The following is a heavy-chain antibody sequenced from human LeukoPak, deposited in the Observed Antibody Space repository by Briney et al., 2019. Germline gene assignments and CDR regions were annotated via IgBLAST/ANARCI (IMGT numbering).Heavy chain of an antibody. CDR2: IKQDGSEK. Sequence: GGSLRLSCAASGFTFSSYWMSWVRQAPGKGLEWVANIKQDGSEKYYVDSVKGRFTISRDNAKNSLYLQMNSLRAEDTAVYYCARTPYCGGDCYFFDYWGQGTLVTVSS. V-gene: IGHV3-7*01. CDR3: ARTPYCGGDCYFFDY. CDR1: GFTFSSYW. J-gene: IGHJ4*02. D-gene: IGHD2-21*02.